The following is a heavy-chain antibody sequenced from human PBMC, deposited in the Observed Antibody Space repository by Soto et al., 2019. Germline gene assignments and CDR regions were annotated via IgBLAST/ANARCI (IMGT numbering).Heavy chain of an antibody. D-gene: IGHD5-12*01. CDR2: IYYSGST. J-gene: IGHJ4*02. Sequence: SETLSLTCTVSGGSISSYYWSWIRQPPVKGLEWIGYIYYSGSTYYNPSLKSRVTISVDRSKNQFSLKLSSVTAADTAVYYCAAGGGLPRYYWGQGTLVTVST. V-gene: IGHV4-59*12. CDR1: GGSISSYY. CDR3: AAGGGLPRYY.